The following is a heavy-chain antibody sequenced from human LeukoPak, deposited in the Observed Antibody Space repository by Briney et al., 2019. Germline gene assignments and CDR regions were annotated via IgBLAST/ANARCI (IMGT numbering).Heavy chain of an antibody. Sequence: ASVKLSCKASGYTFTGYYMHWVRQAPGQGLEWMGWINPNSGGTNYSQKFQGRVTMTRDTSISTAYMELSRRRSDDTAVYYCARGRLQAKPRVSNWFDPWGQGTLVTVSP. J-gene: IGHJ5*02. CDR2: INPNSGGT. V-gene: IGHV1-2*02. D-gene: IGHD4/OR15-4a*01. CDR3: ARGRLQAKPRVSNWFDP. CDR1: GYTFTGYY.